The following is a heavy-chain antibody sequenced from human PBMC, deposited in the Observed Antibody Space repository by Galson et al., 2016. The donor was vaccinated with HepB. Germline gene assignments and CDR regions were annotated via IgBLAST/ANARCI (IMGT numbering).Heavy chain of an antibody. J-gene: IGHJ3*02. Sequence: SLRLSCAASGFSVSGKYMSWARQAPEKGLEWVSAIFSGDATYYRDSVKGRFTISRDTSKNTLYLQMNNLRAEDTAIYYCEGYSDPSDIWGQGTMVTVSS. CDR2: IFSGDAT. V-gene: IGHV3-53*01. D-gene: IGHD3-22*01. CDR1: GFSVSGKY. CDR3: EGYSDPSDI.